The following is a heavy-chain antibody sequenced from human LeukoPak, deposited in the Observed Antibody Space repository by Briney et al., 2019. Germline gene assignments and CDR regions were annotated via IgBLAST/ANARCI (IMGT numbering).Heavy chain of an antibody. CDR2: INHSGST. D-gene: IGHD3-9*01. CDR1: GASISSGSNY. J-gene: IGHJ6*03. Sequence: SETLSLTCSVSGASISSGSNYWSWIRQPPGKGLEWIGEINHSGSTNYNPSLKSRVTISVDTSKNQFSLKLSSVTAADTAVYYCARHLKLRYFAGGGYYMDVWGKGTTVTISS. V-gene: IGHV4-39*01. CDR3: ARHLKLRYFAGGGYYMDV.